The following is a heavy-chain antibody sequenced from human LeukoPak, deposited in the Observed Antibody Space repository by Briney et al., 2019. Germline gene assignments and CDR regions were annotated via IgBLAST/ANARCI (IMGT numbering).Heavy chain of an antibody. CDR2: IKQDGGEK. J-gene: IGHJ6*02. V-gene: IGHV3-7*01. CDR1: GFTLTSYW. Sequence: RGSLRLSCAASGFTLTSYWMSWVRQAPGKGLEWVANIKQDGGEKYYVDSVKGRFTIPRDNAKNSLYLQMNSLRAEDTAVYYCARDMIPGMDVWGQGTTVTVSS. D-gene: IGHD3-16*01. CDR3: ARDMIPGMDV.